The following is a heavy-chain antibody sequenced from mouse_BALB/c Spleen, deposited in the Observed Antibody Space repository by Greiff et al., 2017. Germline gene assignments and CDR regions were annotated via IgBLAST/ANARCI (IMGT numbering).Heavy chain of an antibody. CDR2: ISSGGST. CDR1: GFTFSSYA. D-gene: IGHD3-1*01. V-gene: IGHV5-6-5*01. J-gene: IGHJ3*01. Sequence: EVMLVESGGGLVKPGGSLKLSCAASGFTFSSYAMSWVRQTPETRLEWVASISSGGSTYYPDSVKGRFTISRDNARNILYLQMSSLRSEDSATYYWARDIGWFAYWGQGTLVTVSA. CDR3: ARDIGWFAY.